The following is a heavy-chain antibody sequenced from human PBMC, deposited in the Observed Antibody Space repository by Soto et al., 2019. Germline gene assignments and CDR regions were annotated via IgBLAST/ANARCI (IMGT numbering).Heavy chain of an antibody. CDR2: ISYDGSNK. D-gene: IGHD4-17*01. CDR1: GFTFSNYA. Sequence: LRLSCVASGFTFSNYAMNWVRQAPGKGLEWVAVISYDGSNKYYADSVKGRITISRDNSRNTLYLQMNNLRAEDTAMYYCARDLGNNYGSFAYWGQGTLVTVSS. V-gene: IGHV3-30-3*01. J-gene: IGHJ4*02. CDR3: ARDLGNNYGSFAY.